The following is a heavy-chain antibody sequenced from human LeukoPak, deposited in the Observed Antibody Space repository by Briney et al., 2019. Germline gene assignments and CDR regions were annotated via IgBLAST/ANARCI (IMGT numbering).Heavy chain of an antibody. CDR2: IYHSGST. CDR3: ARGSLHSDY. J-gene: IGHJ4*02. V-gene: IGHV4-38-2*02. Sequence: SETLSLTCTVSGYSISSGYYWGWIRQPPGRGLEWIGSIYHSGSTYYNPSLKSRVTISVDTSKNQFSLKLSSVTAADTAVYYCARGSLHSDYWGQGTLVTVSS. D-gene: IGHD2/OR15-2a*01. CDR1: GYSISSGYY.